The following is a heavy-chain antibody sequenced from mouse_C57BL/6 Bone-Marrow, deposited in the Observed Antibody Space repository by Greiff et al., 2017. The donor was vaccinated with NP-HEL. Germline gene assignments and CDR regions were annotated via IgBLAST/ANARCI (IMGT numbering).Heavy chain of an antibody. CDR2: IYPGDGDT. V-gene: IGHV1-82*01. CDR3: AGGYDYDVEAMDY. Sequence: VQLQQSGPELVKPGASVKISCKASGYAFSSSWMNWVKQRPGKGLEWIGRIYPGDGDTNYNGKFKGKATLTADKSSSTAYMQLSSLTSEDSAVYFCAGGYDYDVEAMDYWGQGTSVTVSS. J-gene: IGHJ4*01. D-gene: IGHD2-4*01. CDR1: GYAFSSSW.